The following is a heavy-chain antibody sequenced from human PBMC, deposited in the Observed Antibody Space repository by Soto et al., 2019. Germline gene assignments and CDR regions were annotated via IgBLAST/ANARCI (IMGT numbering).Heavy chain of an antibody. CDR3: ARENYDSSGYPRSYWFDP. CDR2: IYYSGST. J-gene: IGHJ5*02. D-gene: IGHD3-22*01. V-gene: IGHV4-30-4*01. Sequence: SETLSLTCTVSGGSISSGDYYWSWIRQPPGEGLEWIGYIYYSGSTYYNPSLKSRVTISVDTSKNQFSLKLSSVTAADTAVYYCARENYDSSGYPRSYWFDPWGQGTLVTVSS. CDR1: GGSISSGDYY.